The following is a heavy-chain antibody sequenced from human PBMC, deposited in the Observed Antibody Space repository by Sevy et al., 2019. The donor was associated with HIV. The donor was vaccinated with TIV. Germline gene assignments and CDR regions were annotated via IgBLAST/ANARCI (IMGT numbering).Heavy chain of an antibody. CDR1: GGSISSSSYY. D-gene: IGHD2-2*01. CDR2: IYYSGST. V-gene: IGHV4-39*01. CDR3: ATQGYCRSTSCYPSLGNWFDP. J-gene: IGHJ5*02. Sequence: SETLSLTCTVSGGSISSSSYYWGWIRQPPGKGLEWIGSIYYSGSTYYNPSLKSRVTISVDTSKNQFSLKLSSVTAADTAVYYCATQGYCRSTSCYPSLGNWFDPWGQGTLVTVSS.